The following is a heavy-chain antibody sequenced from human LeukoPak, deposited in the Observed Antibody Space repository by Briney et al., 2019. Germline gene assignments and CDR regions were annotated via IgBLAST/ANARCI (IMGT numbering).Heavy chain of an antibody. CDR3: ARAPKSRLVGVAKGPFDP. CDR1: GYTFTDYS. D-gene: IGHD1-26*01. CDR2: INPKSSGT. Sequence: ASVKVSCKASGYTFTDYSLHWVRQAPGQGLEWMGWINPKSSGTNYAQKFQDRVTMTSDTSISTAYMELMRLRSDDTAVYYCARAPKSRLVGVAKGPFDPWGQGTLVTVSS. J-gene: IGHJ5*02. V-gene: IGHV1-2*02.